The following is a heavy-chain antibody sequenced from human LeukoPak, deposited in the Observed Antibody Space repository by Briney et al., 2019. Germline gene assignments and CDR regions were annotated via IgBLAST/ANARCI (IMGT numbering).Heavy chain of an antibody. D-gene: IGHD2-2*02. Sequence: GGSLRLSCAASGFTFSSYWMTWVRQAPGKGLEWVSAISGSGGSTYYADSVKGRFTISRDNSKNTLYLQMNSLRAEDTAVYYCAKDPPCSSTSCYTQDYYYGMDVWGQGTTVTVSS. V-gene: IGHV3-23*01. CDR2: ISGSGGST. CDR1: GFTFSSYW. CDR3: AKDPPCSSTSCYTQDYYYGMDV. J-gene: IGHJ6*02.